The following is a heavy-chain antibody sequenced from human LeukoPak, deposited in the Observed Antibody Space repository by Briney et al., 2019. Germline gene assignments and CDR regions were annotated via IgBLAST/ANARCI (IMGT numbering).Heavy chain of an antibody. CDR3: VKDIGSGSYRYGGYFDY. V-gene: IGHV3-9*03. CDR1: GFPFDDKA. CDR2: ISRNRDST. J-gene: IGHJ4*02. D-gene: IGHD1-26*01. Sequence: GRSLRLSCAASGFPFDDKAMPWVRQAPGKGLEWVAGISRNRDSTGYADSVKGRFTISRDNAKNSLYLQMNSLRAEDMALYYCVKDIGSGSYRYGGYFDYWGQGTLVTVSS.